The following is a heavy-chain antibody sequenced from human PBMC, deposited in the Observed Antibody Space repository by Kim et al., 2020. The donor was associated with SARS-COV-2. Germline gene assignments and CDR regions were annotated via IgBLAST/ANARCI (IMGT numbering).Heavy chain of an antibody. CDR3: ARDKAYAFDI. V-gene: IGHV3-48*02. CDR2: ITIGGDGT. Sequence: GGSLRLSCGASGFTFSSCSFNWIRQAPGKGLEWISYITIGGDGTQYADSVRVRFTISRDNVHNLIYPQMNILRHEDTAIYYCARDKAYAFDIWGHGTMVTVSS. CDR1: GFTFSSCS. J-gene: IGHJ3*02.